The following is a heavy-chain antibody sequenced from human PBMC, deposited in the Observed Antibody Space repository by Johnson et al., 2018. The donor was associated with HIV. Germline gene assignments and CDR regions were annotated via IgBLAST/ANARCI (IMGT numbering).Heavy chain of an antibody. CDR3: ARVGVSGYDLAAFDI. V-gene: IGHV3-30-3*01. Sequence: QVQLVESGGGVVQPGRSLRLSCAVSGFTFRTYAMHWVRQAPGKGLEWVAVLSYDGSKEYYVDSVKGRFNLSRDSSKNTLYLQMNSLRAEDTAVYYCARVGVSGYDLAAFDIWDQGTMVTVSS. J-gene: IGHJ3*02. CDR2: LSYDGSKE. D-gene: IGHD5-12*01. CDR1: GFTFRTYA.